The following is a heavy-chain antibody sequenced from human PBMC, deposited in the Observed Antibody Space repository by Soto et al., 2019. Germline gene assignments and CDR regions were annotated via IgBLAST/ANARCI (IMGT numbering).Heavy chain of an antibody. D-gene: IGHD3-16*01. V-gene: IGHV4-38-2*02. CDR3: ARDWGTGLYHFGS. CDR2: VYDGGGT. J-gene: IGHJ4*02. CDR1: GYSLSNGFN. Sequence: SETLSLTCTVSGYSLSNGFNWGWIRRTPGKDMEWIGSVYDGGGTYYGRSLKSRVSISVDESKNQISLKLSSVPAADTALYYCARDWGTGLYHFGSWGQVTGVTVYS.